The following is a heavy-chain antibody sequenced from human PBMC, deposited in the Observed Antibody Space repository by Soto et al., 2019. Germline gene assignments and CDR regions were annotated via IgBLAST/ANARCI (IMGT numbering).Heavy chain of an antibody. J-gene: IGHJ4*02. CDR1: GHIFSNYW. V-gene: IGHV5-51*01. CDR3: ARQRLWGTSGYYYFEN. Sequence: GESLKISCKGSGHIFSNYWIGWVRQMPGKGLEWMGIIYPGDSDTRYSPSFQGQVTITVDKSINTAYLQWSRLKASDTAIYYCARQRLWGTSGYYYFENWGQGTLVTVSS. D-gene: IGHD3-22*01. CDR2: IYPGDSDT.